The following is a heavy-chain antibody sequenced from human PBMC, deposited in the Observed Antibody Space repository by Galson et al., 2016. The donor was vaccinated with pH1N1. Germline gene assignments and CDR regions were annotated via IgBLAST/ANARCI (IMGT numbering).Heavy chain of an antibody. CDR3: ARSARVWFDSSGYYPHYFDT. J-gene: IGHJ4*02. D-gene: IGHD3-22*01. Sequence: QSGAEVKKPGESLKISCQASGYTFTRNWIAWVRQMPGRGLEWMGMIYPGDSDTRYNPSFQGQVTISADKSISTTYLHWSSLDASDTAMYFCARSARVWFDSSGYYPHYFDTWGQGTLVSVSS. CDR1: GYTFTRNW. CDR2: IYPGDSDT. V-gene: IGHV5-51*01.